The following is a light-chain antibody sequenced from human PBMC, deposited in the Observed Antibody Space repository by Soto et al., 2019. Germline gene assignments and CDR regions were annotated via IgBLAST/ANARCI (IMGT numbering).Light chain of an antibody. CDR2: GNT. CDR1: SSNIGGGYD. V-gene: IGLV1-40*01. Sequence: QSVLTQPPSVSGSPGQRVTISCTGSSSNIGGGYDVHWYQELPGTAPKLLIYGNTNRPSGVPDRFSGSKSGTSASLAITGLQAEDDAEYYCQSYDSSRSCDVFGAGTKLTVL. CDR3: QSYDSSRSCDV. J-gene: IGLJ1*01.